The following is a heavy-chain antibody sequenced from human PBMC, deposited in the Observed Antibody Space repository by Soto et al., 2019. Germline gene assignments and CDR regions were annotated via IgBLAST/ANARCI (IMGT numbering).Heavy chain of an antibody. J-gene: IGHJ2*01. CDR3: FFQAEDGIRDL. Sequence: KVLEYVSAISRNGGSTCYADSVKGRFTISRDNSKNTLYLQMSSLRAEDTAVYYFFFQAEDGIRDL. CDR2: ISRNGGST. V-gene: IGHV3-64D*08. D-gene: IGHD2-21*01.